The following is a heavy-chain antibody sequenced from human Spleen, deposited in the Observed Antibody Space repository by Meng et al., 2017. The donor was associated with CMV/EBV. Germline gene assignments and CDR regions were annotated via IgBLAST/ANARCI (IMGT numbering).Heavy chain of an antibody. CDR3: ARGSRIKRITIFGVVIMADYFDY. Sequence: ASVKVSCKASGYTFTGYYMHWVRQAPGQGLEWMGWINPNSGGTNYAQKFQGRVTMTRNTSISTAYMELSSLRSEDTAVYYCARGSRIKRITIFGVVIMADYFDYWGQGTLVTVSS. D-gene: IGHD3-3*01. V-gene: IGHV1-2*02. J-gene: IGHJ4*02. CDR1: GYTFTGYY. CDR2: INPNSGGT.